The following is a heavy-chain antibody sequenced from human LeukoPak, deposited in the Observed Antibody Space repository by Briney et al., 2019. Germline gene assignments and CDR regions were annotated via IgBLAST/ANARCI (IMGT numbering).Heavy chain of an antibody. J-gene: IGHJ3*02. Sequence: SETLSLTCSVSGGSTSSYYWSWLRQPAGKGLEWIGRIHTRGGTEYNPSLKNRVTMSIDTSKNQFSLKLISVTAADTAVYFCARDDNSGYSDDAFDIWGQGTLVTVSS. D-gene: IGHD5-12*01. CDR2: IHTRGGT. CDR3: ARDDNSGYSDDAFDI. V-gene: IGHV4-4*07. CDR1: GGSTSSYY.